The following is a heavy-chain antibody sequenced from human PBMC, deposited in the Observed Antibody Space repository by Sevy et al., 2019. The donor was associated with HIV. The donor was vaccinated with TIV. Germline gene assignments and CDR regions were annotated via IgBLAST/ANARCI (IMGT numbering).Heavy chain of an antibody. CDR3: AKERVYCSGGTCKPGVWFDP. CDR1: GYTFTGYY. CDR2: INPNSGGT. J-gene: IGHJ5*02. V-gene: IGHV1-2*02. Sequence: ASVKVSCKASGYTFTGYYMHWVRQAPGQGLEWMGWINPNSGGTKYAQKFQGRVTMTRDTSISKAYMELSRLRSDDTAVYYCAKERVYCSGGTCKPGVWFDPWGQGTLVTVSS. D-gene: IGHD2-15*01.